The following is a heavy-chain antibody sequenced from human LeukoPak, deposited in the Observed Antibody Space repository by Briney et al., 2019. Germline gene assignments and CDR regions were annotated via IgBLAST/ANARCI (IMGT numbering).Heavy chain of an antibody. CDR3: ARVWNSSGWYVDWFDP. V-gene: IGHV4-59*01. CDR1: GGSISSYY. Sequence: PSETLSLTCTVSGGSISSYYWSWIRQPPGKGLEWIGYIYYSGSTNYNPSLKSRVTISVDTSKNQFSLKLSSVTAADTAAYYCARVWNSSGWYVDWFDPWGQGTLVTVSS. J-gene: IGHJ5*02. CDR2: IYYSGST. D-gene: IGHD6-19*01.